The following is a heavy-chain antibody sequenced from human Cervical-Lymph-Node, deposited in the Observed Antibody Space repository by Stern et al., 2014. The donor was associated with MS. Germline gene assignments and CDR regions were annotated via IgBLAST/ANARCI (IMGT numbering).Heavy chain of an antibody. CDR3: ALSSETSDRWYSLGYDL. V-gene: IGHV1-69*01. CDR1: GGTFSKFP. Sequence: QVQLVQSGAEVTTPGSSGKVSCKASGGTFSKFPSSWVRQAPGQGLEWMGGIFPVFGTPTYAQEFRGRVTITADVSMSTVYMELSSLRSDDTAVYYCALSSETSDRWYSLGYDLWGQGTLVTVSS. D-gene: IGHD6-13*01. J-gene: IGHJ5*02. CDR2: IFPVFGTP.